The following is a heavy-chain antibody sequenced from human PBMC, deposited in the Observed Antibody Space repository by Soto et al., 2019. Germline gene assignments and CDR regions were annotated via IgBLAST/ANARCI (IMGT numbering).Heavy chain of an antibody. V-gene: IGHV3-30*18. CDR1: GFTFNTYA. CDR3: AKVNRPLVGSGWGRSFPFDY. Sequence: QVQLVESGGGVVQPGRSLRVSCAASGFTFNTYAMHWVRQAPGKGLEWVAVISYDGSNKYYVDSVKGRFSISRDNSKNTLYLQMNSLRAEDTAVYYCAKVNRPLVGSGWGRSFPFDYWGQGTQVTVSS. CDR2: ISYDGSNK. J-gene: IGHJ4*02. D-gene: IGHD6-19*01.